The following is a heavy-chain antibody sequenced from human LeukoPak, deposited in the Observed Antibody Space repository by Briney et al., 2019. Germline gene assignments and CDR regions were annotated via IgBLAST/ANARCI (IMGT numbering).Heavy chain of an antibody. V-gene: IGHV3-23*01. CDR1: GFTFSSYG. CDR3: AKHSGSYFIYYVDS. J-gene: IGHJ4*02. CDR2: ISGSAYNT. D-gene: IGHD1-26*01. Sequence: GGSLRLSRAASGFTFSSYGMIWVRQAPGKGLEWVSTISGSAYNTYYADSVKGRFTISRDNSADTLYLQMNSLRAEDTALYYCAKHSGSYFIYYVDSWGQGTLVTVSS.